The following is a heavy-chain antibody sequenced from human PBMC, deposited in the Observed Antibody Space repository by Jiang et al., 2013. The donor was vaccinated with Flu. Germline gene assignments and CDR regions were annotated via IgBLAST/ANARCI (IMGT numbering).Heavy chain of an antibody. CDR1: GYTFTDYY. CDR2: VDPEDGET. V-gene: IGHV1-69-2*01. CDR3: ATVKRWFYDSSGLSRAAAFDI. J-gene: IGHJ3*02. Sequence: SGAEVKKPGATVKISCKVSGYTFTDYYMHWVQQAPGKGLEWMGLVDPEDGETIYAEKFQGRVTITADTSTDTAYMELSSLRSEDTAVYYCATVKRWFYDSSGLSRAAAFDIWGRRTNGHRLF. D-gene: IGHD3-22*01.